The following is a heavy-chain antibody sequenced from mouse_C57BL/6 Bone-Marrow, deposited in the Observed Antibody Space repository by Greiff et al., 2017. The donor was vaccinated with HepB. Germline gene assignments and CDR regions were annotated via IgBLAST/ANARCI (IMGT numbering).Heavy chain of an antibody. Sequence: QVQLKESGPGLVQPSQSLSITCTASGFSLTSYGVHWVRQSPGKGLEWLGVIWRGGSTDYNAAFISRLSISKDNSKIQVFFKMNSLQADDTAIYYCARNFVTTVVGGAMDYWGQGTSVTVSS. CDR3: ARNFVTTVVGGAMDY. D-gene: IGHD1-1*01. CDR2: IWRGGST. V-gene: IGHV2-2*01. CDR1: GFSLTSYG. J-gene: IGHJ4*01.